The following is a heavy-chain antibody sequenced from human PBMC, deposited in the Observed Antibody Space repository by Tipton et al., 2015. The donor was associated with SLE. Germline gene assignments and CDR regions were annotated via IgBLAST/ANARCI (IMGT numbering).Heavy chain of an antibody. CDR3: ARGGSVRGFSLYYFDY. CDR2: IYYSGST. J-gene: IGHJ4*02. Sequence: TLSLTCTVSGGSISSSRYYWGWIRPPPGMGLEWIGSIYYSGSTYYNPSLKSRVTISVDTSKNQFSLKLSSVTAADTAVYYCARGGSVRGFSLYYFDYWGQGTLVTVSS. D-gene: IGHD3-16*01. CDR1: GGSISSSRYY. V-gene: IGHV4-39*01.